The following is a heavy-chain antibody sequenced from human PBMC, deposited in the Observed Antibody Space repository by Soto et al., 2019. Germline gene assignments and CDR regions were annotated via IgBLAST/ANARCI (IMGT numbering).Heavy chain of an antibody. CDR3: AKEFLDVRYSGSQYYFDT. J-gene: IGHJ4*02. Sequence: EVQLLESGGGLVQPGGSLRLSCAASGFTFSNYAMSWVPQAPGQGLEWVSGIGGSGSGAFYADSVKDRFTISRDNSKNTLDLQMNSLTAEDTAIYYCAKEFLDVRYSGSQYYFDTWGQGTLVTISS. CDR1: GFTFSNYA. CDR2: IGGSGSGA. D-gene: IGHD1-26*01. V-gene: IGHV3-23*01.